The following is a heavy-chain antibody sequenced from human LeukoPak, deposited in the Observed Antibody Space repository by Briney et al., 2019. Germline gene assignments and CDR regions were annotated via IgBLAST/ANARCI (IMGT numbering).Heavy chain of an antibody. CDR3: ARGPDGVVVPAAMGVYYYYYMDV. Sequence: KPSETLSLTCNVSGASISNSNYYWSWIRQPPGKGLEWIGEINHSGSTNYNPSLKSRVTISVDTSKNQFSLKLCSVTAADTAVYYCARGPDGVVVPAAMGVYYYYYMDVWGKGTTVTVSS. CDR1: GASISNSNYY. D-gene: IGHD2-2*01. CDR2: INHSGST. J-gene: IGHJ6*03. V-gene: IGHV4-39*07.